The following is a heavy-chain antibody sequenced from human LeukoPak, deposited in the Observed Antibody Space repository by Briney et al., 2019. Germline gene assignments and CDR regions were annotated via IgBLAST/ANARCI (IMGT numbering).Heavy chain of an antibody. D-gene: IGHD3-22*01. CDR3: AKTGYYYDRSDYYYDRSRYFDL. CDR2: ISSNSSYI. V-gene: IGHV3-21*04. Sequence: GGSLRLSCAASGFTFNIYRMNWVRQAPGKGLEWVSSISSNSSYIYYADSVKGRFTISRDNAKNSLYLQMNSLRGDDTAVYYCAKTGYYYDRSDYYYDRSRYFDLWGRGTLVTVSS. CDR1: GFTFNIYR. J-gene: IGHJ2*01.